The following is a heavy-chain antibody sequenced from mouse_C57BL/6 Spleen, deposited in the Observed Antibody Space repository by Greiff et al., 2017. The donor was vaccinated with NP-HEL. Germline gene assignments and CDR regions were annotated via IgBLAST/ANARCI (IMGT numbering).Heavy chain of an antibody. D-gene: IGHD4-1*01. V-gene: IGHV5-4*01. J-gene: IGHJ3*01. CDR1: GFTFSSYA. CDR3: ARGGNWDFAY. CDR2: ISDGGSYT. Sequence: EVQRVESGGGLVKPGGSLKLSCAASGFTFSSYAMSWVRQTPEKRLEWVATISDGGSYTYYPDNVKGRFTISRDNAKNNLYLQMSHLKSEDTAMYYCARGGNWDFAYWGQGTLVTVSA.